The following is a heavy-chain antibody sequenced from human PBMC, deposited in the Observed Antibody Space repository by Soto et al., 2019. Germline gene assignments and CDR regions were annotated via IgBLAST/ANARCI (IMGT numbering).Heavy chain of an antibody. J-gene: IGHJ4*02. CDR3: ARDCKRGYSGYDKLDY. Sequence: ASETLSLTCTVSGGSISSYYWCWIRQPPGKALEWIGYIYYSGSTNSNPSLKSRVTISVDTSKNLFSLKLSPVTAADNAVYSCARDCKRGYSGYDKLDYWGQGTLVTVSS. CDR2: IYYSGST. CDR1: GGSISSYY. V-gene: IGHV4-59*01. D-gene: IGHD5-12*01.